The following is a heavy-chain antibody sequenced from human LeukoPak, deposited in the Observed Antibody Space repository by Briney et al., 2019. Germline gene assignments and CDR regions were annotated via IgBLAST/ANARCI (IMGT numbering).Heavy chain of an antibody. CDR3: ARDATYSGSLVDY. J-gene: IGHJ4*02. D-gene: IGHD1-26*01. CDR1: GFTFSSYG. Sequence: GGSLRLSCAASGFTFSSYGMSWVRQAPGKGLEWVSVISGSGDSTDYADSVKGRFTISRDNAKNSLYLQMNSLRAEDTAVYYCARDATYSGSLVDYWGQGTLVTVSS. CDR2: ISGSGDST. V-gene: IGHV3-21*01.